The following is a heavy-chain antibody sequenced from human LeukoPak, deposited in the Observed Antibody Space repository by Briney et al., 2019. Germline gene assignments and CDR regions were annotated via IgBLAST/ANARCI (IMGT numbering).Heavy chain of an antibody. D-gene: IGHD4-11*01. Sequence: ASVKVSFKASGYTFNGFYLHWVRQAPGQGLEWMGWINTNSGGTNYAQKFQGRVTMTRDTSISTAYMELSRLRSDDTAVYYCARWMATVTTPDYWGQGTLVTVSS. CDR3: ARWMATVTTPDY. V-gene: IGHV1-2*02. CDR1: GYTFNGFY. CDR2: INTNSGGT. J-gene: IGHJ4*02.